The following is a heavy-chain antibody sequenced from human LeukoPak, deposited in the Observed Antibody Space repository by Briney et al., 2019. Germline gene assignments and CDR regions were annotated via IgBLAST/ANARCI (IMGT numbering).Heavy chain of an antibody. CDR3: ARLLTSVDENYYYMDV. CDR2: ISSSSSYI. D-gene: IGHD5-12*01. Sequence: GGSLRHSCVASGFTFSSYSMNWVRQAPGKGLEGVSSISSSSSYIYYADSVKGRFTISRDTAKSSLYLQMNSLRAEDTAVYYCARLLTSVDENYYYMDVWGKGTTVTISS. J-gene: IGHJ6*03. V-gene: IGHV3-21*01. CDR1: GFTFSSYS.